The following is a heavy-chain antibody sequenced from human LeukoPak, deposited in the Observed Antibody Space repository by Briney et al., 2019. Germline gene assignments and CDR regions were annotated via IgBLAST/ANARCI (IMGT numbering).Heavy chain of an antibody. Sequence: GGSLRLSCAASAFTFGSYGMSWVRQAPGKGLEWVSGIGGSGFTTYYADSVKGRFTISRDNSRNTLYLQVNSLRVEDTAVYYCARVYSGWGIDYWGQGTLVTVSS. CDR2: IGGSGFTT. CDR3: ARVYSGWGIDY. V-gene: IGHV3-23*01. J-gene: IGHJ4*02. CDR1: AFTFGSYG. D-gene: IGHD5-12*01.